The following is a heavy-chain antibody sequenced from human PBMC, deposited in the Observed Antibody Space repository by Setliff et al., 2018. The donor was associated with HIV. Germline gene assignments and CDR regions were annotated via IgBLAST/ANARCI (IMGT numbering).Heavy chain of an antibody. CDR3: ARGIENFWSGYIR. CDR1: GDSISSGRYF. D-gene: IGHD3-3*01. Sequence: SETLSLTCNVSGDSISSGRYFWTWIRQPPGKGLEWIGYISDSGNTYYNPSLKSRISISVDPSMNHFSLKMNSVTPADTAVYYCARGIENFWSGYIRWGQGTLVTVSS. J-gene: IGHJ4*02. CDR2: ISDSGNT. V-gene: IGHV4-31*03.